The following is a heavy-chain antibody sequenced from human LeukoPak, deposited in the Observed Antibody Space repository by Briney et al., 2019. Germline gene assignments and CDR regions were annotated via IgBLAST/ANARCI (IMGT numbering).Heavy chain of an antibody. D-gene: IGHD6-13*01. CDR2: IYYSGST. V-gene: IGHV4-39*01. J-gene: IGHJ6*03. CDR1: GGSISSSSYY. CDR3: AKSTVNSSSWNVYYYYYMDV. Sequence: PSETLSLTCTVSGGSISSSSYYWGWIRQPPGKGLEWIGSIYYSGSTYYNPSLKSRVTISVDTSKNQFSLKLSSVTAADTAVYYCAKSTVNSSSWNVYYYYYMDVWGKGTTVTVSS.